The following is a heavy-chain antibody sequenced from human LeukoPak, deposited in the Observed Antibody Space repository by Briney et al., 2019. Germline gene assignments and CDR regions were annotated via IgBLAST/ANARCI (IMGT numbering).Heavy chain of an antibody. D-gene: IGHD4-23*01. V-gene: IGHV4-31*03. CDR1: GVSITGDIFY. CDR3: GKVRGNSHS. CDR2: IHNSRGT. J-gene: IGHJ5*02. Sequence: PSETLSLTCTVSGVSITGDIFYWNWIRQHPGKGLEWIGSIHNSRGTSYNPSLESRLTISLDTSENQFFLKMSSVTAADTAMYYCGKVRGNSHSWGQGTLVSVSS.